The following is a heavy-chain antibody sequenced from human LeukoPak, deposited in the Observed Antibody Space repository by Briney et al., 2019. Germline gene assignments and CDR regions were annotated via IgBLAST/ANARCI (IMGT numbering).Heavy chain of an antibody. D-gene: IGHD1-26*01. V-gene: IGHV3-23*01. J-gene: IGHJ2*01. CDR3: ARSPGWDWYFDL. CDR2: ISISDDTT. Sequence: GGSLRLSCGASGFTFSSHAMTWVRQAPGKGLEWVSAISISDDTTYYADAVKGRFTISRDNSKNTLYLQMNSLRAEDTAVYYCARSPGWDWYFDLWGRGTLVTVSS. CDR1: GFTFSSHA.